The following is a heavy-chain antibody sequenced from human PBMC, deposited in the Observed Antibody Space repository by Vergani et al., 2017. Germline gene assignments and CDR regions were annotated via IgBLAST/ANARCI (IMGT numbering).Heavy chain of an antibody. J-gene: IGHJ6*02. CDR3: ARVGVVRGVSYYYYYYGMDV. Sequence: QVQLQESGPGLVKPSQTLSLTCTVSGGSISSGDYYWSWLRPPPGQGLEWIGYIYYSGSTYYNPSLKSRVTISVDTSKNQFSLTLSSVTAADTAVYYCARVGVVRGVSYYYYYYGMDVWGQGTTVTVSS. CDR1: GGSISSGDYY. D-gene: IGHD3-10*01. V-gene: IGHV4-30-4*08. CDR2: IYYSGST.